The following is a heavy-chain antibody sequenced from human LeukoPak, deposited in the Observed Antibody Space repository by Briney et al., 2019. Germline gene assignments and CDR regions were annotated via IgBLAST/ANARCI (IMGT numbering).Heavy chain of an antibody. CDR1: VGSISSYY. CDR3: ARDGGGACTGCPHDAFDI. D-gene: IGHD2-8*02. CDR2: IYYSGST. J-gene: IGHJ3*02. Sequence: SETLSLTCTVSVGSISSYYWSWIRQPPGRGLEWVGYIYYSGSTNYNPSLKSRVTISVDTSKNQFSLKLSSVTAADTAVYYCARDGGGACTGCPHDAFDIWGQGTMVTVSS. V-gene: IGHV4-59*01.